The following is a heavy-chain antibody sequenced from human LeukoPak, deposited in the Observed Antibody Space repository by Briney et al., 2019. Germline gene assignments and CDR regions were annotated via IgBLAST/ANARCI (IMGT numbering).Heavy chain of an antibody. J-gene: IGHJ4*02. D-gene: IGHD3-3*01. Sequence: GGSLRLSCAASGFTFSSYSMNWVRQAPGKGLEWVSSISSSSSYIYYADSVKGRFTISRDNAKNSLYLQMNSLRAEDTAVYYCARGSGRTHSDCWGPGTLVTVSS. V-gene: IGHV3-21*01. CDR1: GFTFSSYS. CDR3: ARGSGRTHSDC. CDR2: ISSSSSYI.